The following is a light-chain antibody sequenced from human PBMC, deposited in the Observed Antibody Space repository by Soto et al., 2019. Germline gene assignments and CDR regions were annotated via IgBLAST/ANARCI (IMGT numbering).Light chain of an antibody. CDR3: QQFGPSRVSWT. CDR2: DAF. Sequence: ESVLAQSPGTVSLSPGERATLSCRASQSVSSSHLAWYQQKPGQAPRLLLYDAFSRAAGIPDRFSGSGSGTEFTLTISRVEPEDFAVYYCQQFGPSRVSWTFGQGTKLEIK. V-gene: IGKV3-20*01. J-gene: IGKJ1*01. CDR1: QSVSSSH.